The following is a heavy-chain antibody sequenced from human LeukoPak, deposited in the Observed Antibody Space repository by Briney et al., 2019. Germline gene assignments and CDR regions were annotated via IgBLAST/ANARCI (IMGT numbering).Heavy chain of an antibody. CDR3: ARRGFCSSTSCNDGFDI. CDR1: GGSVSTGSYY. D-gene: IGHD2-2*01. Sequence: SETLSLTCTVSGGSVSTGSYYWSWIRQPPGKGLEYIGYIYYSGSTYYNPSLKSRVTISVDTSKNHFSLKLSSVTAADTAVYYCARRGFCSSTSCNDGFDIWGQGTMVTVSS. V-gene: IGHV4-39*02. CDR2: IYYSGST. J-gene: IGHJ3*02.